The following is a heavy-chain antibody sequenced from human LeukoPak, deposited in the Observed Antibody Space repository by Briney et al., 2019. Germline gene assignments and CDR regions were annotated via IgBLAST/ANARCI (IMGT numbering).Heavy chain of an antibody. CDR1: GGSFSGYY. V-gene: IGHV4-34*01. CDR3: ARGGHSSGYNRGYYFDY. CDR2: INHSGST. Sequence: XSETLSLTCAVYGGSFSGYYWSWIRQPPGKGLEWIGEINHSGSTNYNPSLKSRVTISVDTSKNQFSLKLSSVTAADTAVYYCARGGHSSGYNRGYYFDYWGQGTLVTVSS. D-gene: IGHD6-19*01. J-gene: IGHJ4*02.